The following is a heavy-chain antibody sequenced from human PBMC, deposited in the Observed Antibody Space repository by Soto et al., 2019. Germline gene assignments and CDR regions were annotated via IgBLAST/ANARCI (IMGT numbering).Heavy chain of an antibody. J-gene: IGHJ5*02. CDR1: GFTFSNYA. Sequence: GGSLRLSCAASGFTFSNYAMSWVRQAPGKGLEWVSSINGSGGSTYYADSVKGRFTISRDNSKNTLYLQMNSLRAEDTAVYYCAKIPYYDFWSGYSWFDPWGQGTLVTVSS. V-gene: IGHV3-23*01. D-gene: IGHD3-3*01. CDR2: INGSGGST. CDR3: AKIPYYDFWSGYSWFDP.